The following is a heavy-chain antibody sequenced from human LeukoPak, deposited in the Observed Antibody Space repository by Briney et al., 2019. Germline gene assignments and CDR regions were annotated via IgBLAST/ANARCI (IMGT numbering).Heavy chain of an antibody. CDR2: IYHSGST. Sequence: TSETLSLTCTVSGGSISSGGYYWSWIRQPPGKGLEWIGYIYHSGSTYYNPSLKSRVTISVDRSKNQFSLKLSSVTAADTAVYYCATEEIIYSNYVGFSYWGQGTLVTVSS. CDR1: GGSISSGGYY. J-gene: IGHJ4*02. CDR3: ATEEIIYSNYVGFSY. V-gene: IGHV4-30-2*01. D-gene: IGHD4-11*01.